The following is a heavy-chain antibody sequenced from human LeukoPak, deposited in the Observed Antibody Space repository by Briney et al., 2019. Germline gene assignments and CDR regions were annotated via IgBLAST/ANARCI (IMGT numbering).Heavy chain of an antibody. CDR1: GFTFSSYG. J-gene: IGHJ5*02. V-gene: IGHV3-33*01. CDR2: IWYDGSNT. Sequence: PVRSLRLSCAASGFTFSSYGMHWGRQAAGKGVMCVAFIWYDGSNTYYAHSVKGRFTISRDNSKNTLYLQMNSLRAEDTAVYYCAREARNLFDPWGQGTLVTVSS. CDR3: AREARNLFDP.